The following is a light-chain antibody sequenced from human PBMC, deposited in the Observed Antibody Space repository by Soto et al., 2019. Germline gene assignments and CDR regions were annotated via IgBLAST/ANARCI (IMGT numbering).Light chain of an antibody. CDR3: QQYDNVFT. J-gene: IGKJ5*01. CDR1: QGISSY. CDR2: GAC. Sequence: DIQMTQSPSSLSASVGDRVTITCQASQGISSYFNWYQQKPGKAPKLLIYGACNLETGVPSRFSGSGSGTDFTFTISSLQPEDIATYFCQQYDNVFTFGQGIRLE. V-gene: IGKV1-33*01.